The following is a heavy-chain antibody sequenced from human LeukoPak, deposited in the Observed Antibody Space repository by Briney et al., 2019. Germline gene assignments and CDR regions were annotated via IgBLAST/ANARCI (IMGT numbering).Heavy chain of an antibody. J-gene: IGHJ4*02. V-gene: IGHV4-31*03. CDR2: IYHNGNT. D-gene: IGHD5-18*01. Sequence: SETLSLTCTVSGGFISSGGYYWSWIRQHPGKGLEWIGYIYHNGNTYYNPSLKSRVAISVDTSKNQFSLKLGSVTAADTAVYYCARTPNPRGYSYGFDYWGQGTLVPVSS. CDR3: ARTPNPRGYSYGFDY. CDR1: GGFISSGGYY.